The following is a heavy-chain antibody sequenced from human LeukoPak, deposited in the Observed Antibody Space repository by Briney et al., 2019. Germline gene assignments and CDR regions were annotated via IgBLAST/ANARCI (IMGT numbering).Heavy chain of an antibody. J-gene: IGHJ4*02. CDR1: GYTFTGYY. V-gene: IGHV1-2*02. CDR2: INPNSGGT. D-gene: IGHD4-17*01. CDR3: AREGTRGRDYGDFPFDY. Sequence: ASVKVSCKASGYTFTGYYMHWVRQAPGQGLEWMGWINPNSGGTNYAQKFQGRVTMTRDTSISTAYMELSSLRSEDTAVYYCAREGTRGRDYGDFPFDYWGQGTLVTVSS.